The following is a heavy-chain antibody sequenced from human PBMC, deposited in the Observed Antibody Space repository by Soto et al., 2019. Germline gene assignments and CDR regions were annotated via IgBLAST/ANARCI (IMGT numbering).Heavy chain of an antibody. D-gene: IGHD5-12*01. CDR2: IIPIFGTA. Sequence: QVQLVQSGVEVKKPGSSVKVSCKASGGTFSSYAISWVRQAPGQGLEWMGGIIPIFGTADYAQKFHGRVKITAGESTSTAYMELSSLRAENTAVYYCASPPVVATIVNYYYGMDVWGQGTTVTVSS. J-gene: IGHJ6*02. CDR3: ASPPVVATIVNYYYGMDV. CDR1: GGTFSSYA. V-gene: IGHV1-69*12.